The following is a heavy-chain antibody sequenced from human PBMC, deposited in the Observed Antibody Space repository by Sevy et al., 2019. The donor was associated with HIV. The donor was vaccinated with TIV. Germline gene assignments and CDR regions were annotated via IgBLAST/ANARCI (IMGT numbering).Heavy chain of an antibody. V-gene: IGHV4-59*08. CDR3: ARHGAKHPYYHP. CDR2: VFYSGST. Sequence: SETLSLTCNVSGGSISPYYWSWIRQPPGKGLEWIGYVFYSGSTNYNPSLKSRVTMSVDMSRNQFSLKLTSVSVADTAIYYCARHGAKHPYYHPWGQGTLVTVSS. D-gene: IGHD1-26*01. J-gene: IGHJ4*02. CDR1: GGSISPYY.